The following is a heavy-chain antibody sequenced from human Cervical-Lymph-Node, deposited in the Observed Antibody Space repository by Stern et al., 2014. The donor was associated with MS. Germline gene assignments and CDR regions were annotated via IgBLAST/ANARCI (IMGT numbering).Heavy chain of an antibody. Sequence: QVQLVQSGAEVKKPGSSVKVSCKASGGNFSIYALSWVRQDPGQGLEWMGGIIPIIGTANYAQKFQGRVTITADESTTTVYMELSSLTSEETAMYFCARDTRHVGPEYGYGFDIWGQGTMVTVSS. J-gene: IGHJ3*02. CDR3: ARDTRHVGPEYGYGFDI. CDR2: IIPIIGTA. D-gene: IGHD2/OR15-2a*01. V-gene: IGHV1-69*01. CDR1: GGNFSIYA.